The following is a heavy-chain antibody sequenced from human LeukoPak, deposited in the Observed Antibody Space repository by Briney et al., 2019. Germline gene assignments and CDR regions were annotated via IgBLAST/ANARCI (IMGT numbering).Heavy chain of an antibody. CDR2: IWFDGSNK. CDR1: GFTFSNYG. V-gene: IGHV3-33*01. J-gene: IGHJ4*02. D-gene: IGHD1-14*01. Sequence: GGSLRLSCAASGFTFSNYGIHWVRQAPGKGLEWVAVIWFDGSNKYYADSVKGRFTISRDNSKNMLYLQMNSLRAEDTAVYYCASDVTKVVDYWGQGTLVTVSS. CDR3: ASDVTKVVDY.